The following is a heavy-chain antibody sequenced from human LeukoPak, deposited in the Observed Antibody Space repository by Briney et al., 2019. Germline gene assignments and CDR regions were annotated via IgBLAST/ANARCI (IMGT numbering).Heavy chain of an antibody. CDR1: DDSISSHY. Sequence: PSEALSLTCTVSDDSISSHYWSWIRQPAGKGLEWIGLIYTSGSTNYNPSLRSRLTMSVDTSNNQFSLKLSSATAADTAVYYCARSRSRGAFDIWGQGTMVTVSS. D-gene: IGHD1-26*01. J-gene: IGHJ3*02. CDR3: ARSRSRGAFDI. V-gene: IGHV4-4*07. CDR2: IYTSGST.